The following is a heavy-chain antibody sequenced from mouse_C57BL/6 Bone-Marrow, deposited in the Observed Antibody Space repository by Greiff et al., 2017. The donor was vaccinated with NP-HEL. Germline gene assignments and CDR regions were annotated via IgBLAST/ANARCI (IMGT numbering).Heavy chain of an antibody. J-gene: IGHJ4*01. CDR1: GYTFTSYW. Sequence: QVQLQQPGAELVKPGASVKLSCKASGYTFTSYWMHWVKQRPGQGLEWIGMIHPNSGSTNYNEKFKSKATLTVDKSSSTAYMQLSSLTSEDSAVYYCAKLRLRHAMDDWGQGTSVTVSS. D-gene: IGHD2-4*01. V-gene: IGHV1-64*01. CDR2: IHPNSGST. CDR3: AKLRLRHAMDD.